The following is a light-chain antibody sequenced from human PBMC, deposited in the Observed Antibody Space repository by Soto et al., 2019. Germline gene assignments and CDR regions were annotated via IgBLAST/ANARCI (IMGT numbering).Light chain of an antibody. CDR3: QQYNSYPWT. CDR1: QSISSW. Sequence: DIQITPSPSTPSASVGERVTITFRASQSISSWLAWYQQKPGKAPKLLIYDASSLESGVPSRFSGSGSGTEFTLTISSLQPDDFATYYCQQYNSYPWTFGQGTKVDIK. V-gene: IGKV1-5*01. CDR2: DAS. J-gene: IGKJ1*01.